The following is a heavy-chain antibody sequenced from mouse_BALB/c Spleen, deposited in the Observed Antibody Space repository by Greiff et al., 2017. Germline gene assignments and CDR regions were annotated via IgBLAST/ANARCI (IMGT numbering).Heavy chain of an antibody. CDR1: GFTFSSYG. Sequence: EVKLMESGGDLVKPGGSLKLSCAASGFTFSSYGMSWVRQTPDKRLEWVATISSGGSYTDYPDSVKGRFTISRDNAKNTLYLQMGSLKSEDTAMYYCSSDVAIDGEGYYYALDYWGQGTSVTVSA. CDR2: ISSGGSYT. D-gene: IGHD2-3*01. J-gene: IGHJ4*01. V-gene: IGHV5-6*01. CDR3: SSDVAIDGEGYYYALDY.